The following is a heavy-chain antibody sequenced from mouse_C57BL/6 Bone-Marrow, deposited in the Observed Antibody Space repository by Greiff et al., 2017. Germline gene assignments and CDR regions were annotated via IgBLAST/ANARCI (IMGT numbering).Heavy chain of an antibody. CDR2: ISSGGSYT. Sequence: VHVKQSGGDLVKPGGSLKLSCAASGFTFSSYGMSWVRQTPDKRLEWVATISSGGSYTYYPDSVKGRFTISRDNAKNTLYLEMSSLKSEDTGMYYCARDGYSDWGQGTLVTVAA. D-gene: IGHD2-3*01. CDR1: GFTFSSYG. J-gene: IGHJ3*01. V-gene: IGHV5-6*01. CDR3: ARDGYSD.